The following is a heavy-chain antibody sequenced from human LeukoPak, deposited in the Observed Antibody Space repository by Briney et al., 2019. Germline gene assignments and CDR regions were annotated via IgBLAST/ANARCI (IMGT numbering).Heavy chain of an antibody. CDR1: GYTFTGYY. J-gene: IGHJ5*02. CDR2: INPNSGGT. V-gene: IGHV1-2*02. Sequence: GASVKVSCKASGYTFTGYYMHWVRQAPGQGLEWMGWINPNSGGTNYAQKFQGRVTMTTDTSTSTAYMELRSLRSDDTAVYYCARDRRNYYDSSGYYWLTWGQGTLVTVSS. D-gene: IGHD3-22*01. CDR3: ARDRRNYYDSSGYYWLT.